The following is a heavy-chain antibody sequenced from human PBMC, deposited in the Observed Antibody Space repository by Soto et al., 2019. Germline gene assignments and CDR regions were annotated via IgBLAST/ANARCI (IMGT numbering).Heavy chain of an antibody. CDR3: ARDSVLTTVTMDV. D-gene: IGHD4-17*01. J-gene: IGHJ6*02. CDR2: ISRSSSTI. Sequence: FLRLSCAASGFSFSSYNTNWVRQAPGKGLEWVSYISRSSSTISYADSVKGRFTISRDNAKNSLYLQMNSLRDEDTAVYYCARDSVLTTVTMDVWGQGTTVTVSS. CDR1: GFSFSSYN. V-gene: IGHV3-48*02.